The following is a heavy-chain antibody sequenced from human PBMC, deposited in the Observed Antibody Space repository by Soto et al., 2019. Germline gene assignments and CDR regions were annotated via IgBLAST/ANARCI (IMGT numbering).Heavy chain of an antibody. Sequence: PSETLSLTCTVSGGSISSSSYYWGWIRQPPGKGLEWIGSIYYSGSTYYNPSLKSRVTISVDTSKNQFSLKLSSVTAADTAVYYCARRQYDFWSGYFLNCGQGTLVTVYS. CDR3: ARRQYDFWSGYFLN. D-gene: IGHD3-3*01. V-gene: IGHV4-39*01. CDR1: GGSISSSSYY. CDR2: IYYSGST. J-gene: IGHJ4*02.